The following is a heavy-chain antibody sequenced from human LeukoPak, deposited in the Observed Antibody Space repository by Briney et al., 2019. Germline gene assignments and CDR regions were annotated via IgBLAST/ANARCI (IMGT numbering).Heavy chain of an antibody. CDR3: AREKGKDTAMVTLDAFDI. D-gene: IGHD5-18*01. CDR2: TYYRSKWYN. Sequence: SRTLSLTCAISGDSVSSNSAAWNWIRQSPSRGLEWLGRTYYRSKWYNDYAVSVKSRITINPDTSKNQFSLQLNSVTPEDTAVYYCAREKGKDTAMVTLDAFDIWGQGTMVTVSS. V-gene: IGHV6-1*01. J-gene: IGHJ3*02. CDR1: GDSVSSNSAA.